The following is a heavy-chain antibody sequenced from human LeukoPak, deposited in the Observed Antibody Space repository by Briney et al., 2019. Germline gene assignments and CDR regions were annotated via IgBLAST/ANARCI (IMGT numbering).Heavy chain of an antibody. Sequence: GASVKVSCKASGYTFTSYGISWVRQAPGQGLEWVGWISGYNDNTNHEQKFQGRVTMTTDTSTSTAYMELKSLRSDDTAVYYCARVHGSRLGYCSSSSCYALDPWGQGTLVTVSS. CDR3: ARVHGSRLGYCSSSSCYALDP. D-gene: IGHD2-2*01. CDR2: ISGYNDNT. V-gene: IGHV1-18*01. CDR1: GYTFTSYG. J-gene: IGHJ5*02.